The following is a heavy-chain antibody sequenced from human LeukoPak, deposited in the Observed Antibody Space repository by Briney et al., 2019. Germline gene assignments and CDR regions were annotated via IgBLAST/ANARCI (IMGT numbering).Heavy chain of an antibody. CDR2: IRSSGRTI. V-gene: IGHV3-48*03. Sequence: GCLRLSCAASGFTFSSYEMNWVRQAPGKGLEWVSYIRSSGRTIYYAESVNGRFTISRDNAKNSLYLQMSSLRAEDTAVYYCARRGEETPPYYSDYWGQGTLVTVSS. CDR1: GFTFSSYE. J-gene: IGHJ4*02. CDR3: ARRGEETPPYYSDY.